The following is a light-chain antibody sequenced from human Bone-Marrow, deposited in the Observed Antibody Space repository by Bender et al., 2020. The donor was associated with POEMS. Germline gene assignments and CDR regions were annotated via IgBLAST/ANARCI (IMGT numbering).Light chain of an antibody. CDR2: SSH. J-gene: IGLJ3*02. Sequence: QSVLTQPPSASGTPGQRVTISCSGGSSNIGAHAVNWYQHLPGTAPKLLIYSSHRRPSEVPDRFSGSRSGTSASLAFSGIQSEDEADYYCAVWDDSLNGWVFGGGTKLTVL. CDR3: AVWDDSLNGWV. V-gene: IGLV1-44*01. CDR1: SSNIGAHA.